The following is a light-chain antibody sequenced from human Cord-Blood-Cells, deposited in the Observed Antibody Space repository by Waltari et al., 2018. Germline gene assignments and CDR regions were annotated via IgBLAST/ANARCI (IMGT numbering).Light chain of an antibody. V-gene: IGKV3-20*01. CDR1: QSVSSSY. CDR2: GAS. J-gene: IGKJ2*01. CDR3: QQYGSSPYT. Sequence: EIVLTQSPGTLSLSPGERAHLSCRASQSVSSSYLAWYQQKPGQAPTPLIYGASSRATGIPDRFSGSGSGTDFTLTISRLEPEDFAVYYCQQYGSSPYTFGQGTKLEIK.